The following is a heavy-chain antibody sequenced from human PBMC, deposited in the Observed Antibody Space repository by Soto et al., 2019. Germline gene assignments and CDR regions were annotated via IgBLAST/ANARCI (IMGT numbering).Heavy chain of an antibody. D-gene: IGHD6-19*01. CDR3: VQTTGWPGFDF. CDR2: SYGGGTT. CDR1: GFAVSSKS. Sequence: EVQLVESGGGLIQPGGPLRLSCAASGFAVSSKSMTWVRQAPGKGLEWVSVSYGGGTTYYADSVKGRFTISRDTSKNTLYLQMNSLRAEDTAVYYCVQTTGWPGFDFWAQGTLVTVSS. V-gene: IGHV3-53*01. J-gene: IGHJ4*02.